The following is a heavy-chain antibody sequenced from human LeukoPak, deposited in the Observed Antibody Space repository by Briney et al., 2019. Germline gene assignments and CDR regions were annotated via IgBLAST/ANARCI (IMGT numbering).Heavy chain of an antibody. V-gene: IGHV3-23*01. Sequence: GGSLRLSCAASGFTFSSYGMSWVRQAPGKGLEWVSAISGSGGSTYYADSVKGRFTISRDNAKNSLYLQMNSLRAEDTAVYYCARGGPAAGRFDYWGQGTLVTVSS. CDR2: ISGSGGST. J-gene: IGHJ4*02. CDR1: GFTFSSYG. D-gene: IGHD6-13*01. CDR3: ARGGPAAGRFDY.